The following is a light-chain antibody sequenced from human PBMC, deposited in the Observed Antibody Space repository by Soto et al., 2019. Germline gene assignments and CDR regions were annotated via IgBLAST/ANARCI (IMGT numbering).Light chain of an antibody. CDR2: SND. J-gene: IGLJ2*01. CDR3: AAWDDSLTGPAV. CDR1: SSNIGDNP. V-gene: IGLV1-44*01. Sequence: QSVLTQPPSASGTPGQRITISCSGSSSNIGDNPVNWYQQLPGAAPKLLIYSNDQRPSGVPDRFSGSKSGTSASLAIGGLQSEDEADYYCAAWDDSLTGPAVFGGGTKLTVL.